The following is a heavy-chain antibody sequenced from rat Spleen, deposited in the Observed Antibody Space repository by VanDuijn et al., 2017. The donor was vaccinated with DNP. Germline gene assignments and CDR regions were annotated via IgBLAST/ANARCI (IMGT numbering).Heavy chain of an antibody. CDR1: GLSLGSNS. D-gene: IGHD1-11*01. CDR2: MWSNGGT. CDR3: ACHYGGYVMDV. V-gene: IGHV2-47*01. Sequence: QVQLRESGPGLIQPSQTLSLTCTVSGLSLGSNSISWMRQPPGKGLEWMGVMWSNGGTDYNSAMKSRLSISRDTSKSQVFLKMNSLQTEDTAMYFCACHYGGYVMDVWGQGTSVTVSS. J-gene: IGHJ4*01.